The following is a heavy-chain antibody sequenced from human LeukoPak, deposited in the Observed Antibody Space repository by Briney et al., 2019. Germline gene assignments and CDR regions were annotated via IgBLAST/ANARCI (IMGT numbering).Heavy chain of an antibody. D-gene: IGHD2/OR15-2a*01. Sequence: GGSLRLSCVASGFTFSDYWMSWVRQAPGKGLEWVAHIKHDASEKYYVDSVKGRFTISRDNAKNSLYLPMNSLRSEDTVVYYCARTTKYSFDIWGQGTMVTVSS. CDR2: IKHDASEK. V-gene: IGHV3-7*04. CDR3: ARTTKYSFDI. J-gene: IGHJ3*02. CDR1: GFTFSDYW.